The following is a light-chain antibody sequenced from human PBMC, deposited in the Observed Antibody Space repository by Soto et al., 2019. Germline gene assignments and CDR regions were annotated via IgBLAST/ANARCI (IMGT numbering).Light chain of an antibody. CDR1: QSVSSSY. J-gene: IGKJ4*01. CDR3: QQRSNWPPLT. CDR2: GAS. V-gene: IGKV3D-20*02. Sequence: EIVLTQSPGTLSLSPGERATLSCRASQSVSSSYLAWYQQKPGQAPRLLIYGASSRATGIPDRFSGSGSGTDFTLTISSLEPEDFAVYYCQQRSNWPPLTFGGGTKVDI.